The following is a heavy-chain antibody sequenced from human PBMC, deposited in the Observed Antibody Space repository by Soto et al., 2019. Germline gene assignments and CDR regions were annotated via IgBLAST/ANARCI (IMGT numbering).Heavy chain of an antibody. CDR2: ISYDGSNK. CDR3: VREDTTLGHFGMDV. V-gene: IGHV3-30*03. CDR1: GFTFSSYG. Sequence: GGSLRLSCAASGFTFSSYGMHWVRQAPGKGLEWVAVISYDGSNKYYADSVKGRFTISRDNAKNTLYLQMNSLRAEDTAVYYCVREDTTLGHFGMDVWGQGTTVTVSS. D-gene: IGHD5-18*01. J-gene: IGHJ6*02.